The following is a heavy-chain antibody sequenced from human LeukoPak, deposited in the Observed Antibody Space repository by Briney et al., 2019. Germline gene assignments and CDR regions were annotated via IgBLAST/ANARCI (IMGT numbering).Heavy chain of an antibody. J-gene: IGHJ4*02. D-gene: IGHD6-13*01. CDR2: ISWNSGSI. Sequence: SGGSLRLSCAASGFTFDDYAMHWVRQAPGKGLEWVSGISWNSGSIGYADSVKGRFTISRDNAKNSLYLQMNSLRAEDMALYYCAKRGSSWYYFDYWGQGTLVTVSS. CDR3: AKRGSSWYYFDY. CDR1: GFTFDDYA. V-gene: IGHV3-9*03.